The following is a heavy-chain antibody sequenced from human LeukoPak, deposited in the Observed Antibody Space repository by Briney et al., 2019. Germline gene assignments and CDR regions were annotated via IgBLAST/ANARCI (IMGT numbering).Heavy chain of an antibody. J-gene: IGHJ3*02. V-gene: IGHV4-30-4*01. CDR2: IYYSGST. D-gene: IGHD6-19*01. CDR3: ARDRIAVAGAFDI. Sequence: YPSQTLSLTCTVSGSSISSGDYYCSWLRQPPGNGLEGIGYIYYSGSTYYNPSLKSRVNISVDTYKNQLSVKLSSVTAADRAVYYCARDRIAVAGAFDIWGQGTMVTVSS. CDR1: GSSISSGDYY.